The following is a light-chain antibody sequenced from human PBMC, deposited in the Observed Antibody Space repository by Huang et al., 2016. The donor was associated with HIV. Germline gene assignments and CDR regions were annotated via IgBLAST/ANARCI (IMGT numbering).Light chain of an antibody. CDR2: DAS. Sequence: EIVLTQSPVTLSLSPGDRATLSCRASQSIDTYLAWYQQKSGQAPRLLIYDASNRATGVPARFSASGSETDFTLTIDSLDPDDFAIYHCQQRSKWPLTFGGGTKVEMK. V-gene: IGKV3-11*01. CDR3: QQRSKWPLT. CDR1: QSIDTY. J-gene: IGKJ4*01.